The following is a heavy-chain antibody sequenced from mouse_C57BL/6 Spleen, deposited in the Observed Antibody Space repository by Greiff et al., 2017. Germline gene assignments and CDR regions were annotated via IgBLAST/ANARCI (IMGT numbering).Heavy chain of an antibody. CDR3: ASRNYYSNYGFAY. V-gene: IGHV2-6*01. J-gene: IGHJ3*01. CDR1: GFSLTSYG. CDR2: IWGVGST. Sequence: VKLVESGPGLVAPSQSLSITCTVSGFSLTSYGVDWVRQSPGKGLEWLGVIWGVGSTNYNSALKSRLSISKDNSKSQVFLKMNSLQTDDTAMYYCASRNYYSNYGFAYWGQGTLVTVSA. D-gene: IGHD2-5*01.